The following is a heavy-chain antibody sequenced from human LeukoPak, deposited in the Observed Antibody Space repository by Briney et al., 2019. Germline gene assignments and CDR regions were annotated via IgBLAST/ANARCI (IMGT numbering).Heavy chain of an antibody. V-gene: IGHV1-46*01. CDR2: INPSGGST. J-gene: IGHJ4*02. Sequence: GASVKVSCKASGYTFTSYYMHWVRQAPGQGLEWMGIINPSGGSTSYAQKFQGRVTMTRDTSTSTVYMELSSLRSEDTAVYCCARATASEGSGYWGQGTLVTVSS. D-gene: IGHD3-10*01. CDR3: ARATASEGSGY. CDR1: GYTFTSYY.